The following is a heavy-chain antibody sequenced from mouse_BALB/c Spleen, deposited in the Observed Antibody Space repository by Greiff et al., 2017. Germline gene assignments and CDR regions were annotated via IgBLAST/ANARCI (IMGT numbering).Heavy chain of an antibody. CDR2: IYPGSGST. D-gene: IGHD1-3*01. J-gene: IGHJ4*01. Sequence: LQQPGSELVRPGASVKLSCKASGYTFTSCWMHWVKQRPGQGLEWIGNIYPGSGSTNYDEKFKSKATLTVDTSSSTAYMQLSSLTSEDSAVYYCTRGKTKTAMDYWGQGTSVTVSS. CDR1: GYTFTSCW. V-gene: IGHV1S22*01. CDR3: TRGKTKTAMDY.